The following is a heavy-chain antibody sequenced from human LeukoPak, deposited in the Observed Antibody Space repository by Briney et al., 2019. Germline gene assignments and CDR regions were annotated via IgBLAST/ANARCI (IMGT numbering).Heavy chain of an antibody. D-gene: IGHD2-15*01. CDR2: IKQDGSEK. Sequence: GGSLRLSRAASGFTFSNYWMSWVRQAPGKGLEWVANIKQDGSEKYYVDSVKGRFTISRDNAKISLYLQMNSLGAEDTAVYSCARALIVVGSYFDYWGQGTLVTVSS. V-gene: IGHV3-7*01. CDR1: GFTFSNYW. J-gene: IGHJ4*02. CDR3: ARALIVVGSYFDY.